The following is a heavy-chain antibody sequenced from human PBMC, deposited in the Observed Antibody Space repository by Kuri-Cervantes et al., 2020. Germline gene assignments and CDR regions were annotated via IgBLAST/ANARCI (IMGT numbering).Heavy chain of an antibody. CDR3: ARHTEFSYTSSPDGDAFDI. Sequence: ASVKVSCKASGYTFTGYYMHWVRQAPGQGLEWMGWINPNSGGTNYAQKFQGRVTMTRDTSISTAYMELSRLRSDDTAVYYCARHTEFSYTSSPDGDAFDIWGQGTVVTVSS. J-gene: IGHJ3*02. CDR2: INPNSGGT. D-gene: IGHD6-13*01. CDR1: GYTFTGYY. V-gene: IGHV1-2*02.